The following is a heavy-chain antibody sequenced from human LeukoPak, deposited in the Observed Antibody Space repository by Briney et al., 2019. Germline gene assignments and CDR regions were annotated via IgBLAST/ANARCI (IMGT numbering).Heavy chain of an antibody. J-gene: IGHJ4*02. Sequence: PGGSLRLSCAASGFTFSSYWMSWVRQAPGKGLEWVANIRQDGGDKYYVDSVKGRFTISRDNAKNSLYLQMNDLRAEDTAVYYCARDHIVGATNFDYWGRGTLVTVCS. CDR1: GFTFSSYW. D-gene: IGHD1-26*01. CDR2: IRQDGGDK. CDR3: ARDHIVGATNFDY. V-gene: IGHV3-7*01.